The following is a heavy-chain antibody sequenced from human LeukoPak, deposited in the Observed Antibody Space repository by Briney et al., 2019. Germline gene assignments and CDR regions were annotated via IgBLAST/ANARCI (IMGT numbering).Heavy chain of an antibody. CDR3: AKDPVCSSTSCYSPDY. V-gene: IGHV3-23*01. J-gene: IGHJ4*02. Sequence: GGSLRLSCAASGFTFSSYAMSWVRQAPGKGLEWVSAISGSGGSTYYADSVKGRFTISRDNSKNTLYLQMNSLRAEDTAVYYCAKDPVCSSTSCYSPDYWGQGTLVTVSS. CDR1: GFTFSSYA. D-gene: IGHD2-2*02. CDR2: ISGSGGST.